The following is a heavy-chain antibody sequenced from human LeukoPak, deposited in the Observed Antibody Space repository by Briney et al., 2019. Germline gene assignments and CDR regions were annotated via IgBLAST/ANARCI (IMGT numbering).Heavy chain of an antibody. CDR3: ARMARYYYGSGSYYGYYYYYYMDV. CDR2: IYHSGST. CDR1: GYSISSGYY. D-gene: IGHD3-10*01. V-gene: IGHV4-38-2*02. J-gene: IGHJ6*03. Sequence: SETLSLTCTVSGYSISSGYYWGWIRQPPGKGLEWIGSIYHSGSTYYNPSLKSRVTISVDTSKNQFSLKLSSVTAADTAVYYCARMARYYYGSGSYYGYYYYYYMDVWGKGTTVTVSS.